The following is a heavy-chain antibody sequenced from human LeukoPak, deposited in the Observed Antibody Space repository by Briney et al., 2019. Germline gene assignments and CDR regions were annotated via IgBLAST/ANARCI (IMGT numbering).Heavy chain of an antibody. D-gene: IGHD6-13*01. CDR2: ISGRDGRT. CDR1: GLTFYTYA. CDR3: CTSPSFGSSWYQFNY. V-gene: IGHV3-23*01. Sequence: GGSLRFSCAVSGLTFYTYAMSWVRQAPGKGLEWVSAISGRDGRTYYTDSVKGRFTISRDNSKNTLYLQMNSLRAEDTAVYYCCTSPSFGSSWYQFNYWGQGALVSVSS. J-gene: IGHJ4*02.